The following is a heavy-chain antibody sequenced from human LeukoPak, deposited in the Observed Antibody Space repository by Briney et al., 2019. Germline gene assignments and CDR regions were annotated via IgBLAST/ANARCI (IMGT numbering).Heavy chain of an antibody. Sequence: PGGSPRLSCAASGFTFSSYAMSWVRQAPGKGLEWVAAIWNDGSSKHYGDSVKGRFTISRDNSKNTVYLQMNSLRVEDTAVYYCAKVLGGTGYFDYWGQGTLVTVSS. CDR1: GFTFSSYA. CDR3: AKVLGGTGYFDY. V-gene: IGHV3-33*06. D-gene: IGHD3-16*01. CDR2: IWNDGSSK. J-gene: IGHJ4*02.